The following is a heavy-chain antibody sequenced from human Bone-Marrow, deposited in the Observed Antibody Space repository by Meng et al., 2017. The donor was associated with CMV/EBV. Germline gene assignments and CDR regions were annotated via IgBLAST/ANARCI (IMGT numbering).Heavy chain of an antibody. Sequence: GSLKISCTASGFAFRDYTMNWVRQAPGKGLKWVANIKPDGSEKYYVDSVRGRFTISRDNAKNSLYLQMNSLRAEDTAVYYCAREGGRYCSSTICLNDWFAPWGQGNLVNVSS. V-gene: IGHV3-7*01. CDR2: IKPDGSEK. J-gene: IGHJ5*02. CDR3: AREGGRYCSSTICLNDWFAP. CDR1: GFAFRDYT. D-gene: IGHD2-2*01.